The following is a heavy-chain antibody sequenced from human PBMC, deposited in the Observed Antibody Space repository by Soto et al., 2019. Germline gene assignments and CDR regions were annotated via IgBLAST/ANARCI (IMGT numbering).Heavy chain of an antibody. CDR3: AKSALITFGGVIVPLVDYFDY. V-gene: IGHV3-23*01. J-gene: IGHJ4*02. CDR1: GFTFSCYA. Sequence: EVQLLESGGGLVQPGGSLRLSCAASGFTFSCYAMSWVRQAPGKGLEWVSAISGSGGSTYYADSVKGRFTISRDNSKNTLYLQMNSLRAEDTAVYYCAKSALITFGGVIVPLVDYFDYWGQGTLVTVSS. CDR2: ISGSGGST. D-gene: IGHD3-16*02.